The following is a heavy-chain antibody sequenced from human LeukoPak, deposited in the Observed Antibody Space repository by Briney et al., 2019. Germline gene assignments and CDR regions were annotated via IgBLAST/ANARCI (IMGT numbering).Heavy chain of an antibody. CDR3: AYEGPSNNYYIDV. CDR1: GFTFSSYW. J-gene: IGHJ6*03. V-gene: IGHV3-74*01. D-gene: IGHD3-3*01. CDR2: INSDGSST. Sequence: GGSLRLSCAASGFTFSSYWMHWVRQAPGKGLVWVSRINSDGSSTSYADSVKGRFTISRDNAKNTLYLQMNSLRAEDTAVYYCAYEGPSNNYYIDVWGKGTTVTVSS.